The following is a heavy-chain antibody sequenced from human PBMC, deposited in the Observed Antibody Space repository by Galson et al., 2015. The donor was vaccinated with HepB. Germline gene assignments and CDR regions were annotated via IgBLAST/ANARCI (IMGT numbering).Heavy chain of an antibody. Sequence: PALVKPTQTLMLTCTFSGFSLSTSGVGVGWIRQPPGKALEWLALIYWDDDKRYSPSLKSRLTITKDTSKNQVVLTMTNMDPVDTATYYCAHIDHGDYKILYYYGMDVWGQGTTVTVSS. D-gene: IGHD4-17*01. CDR3: AHIDHGDYKILYYYGMDV. J-gene: IGHJ6*02. CDR2: IYWDDDK. V-gene: IGHV2-5*02. CDR1: GFSLSTSGVG.